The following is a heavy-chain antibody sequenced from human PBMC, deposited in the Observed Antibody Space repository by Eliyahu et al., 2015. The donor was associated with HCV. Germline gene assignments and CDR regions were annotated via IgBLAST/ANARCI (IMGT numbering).Heavy chain of an antibody. V-gene: IGHV3-74*01. CDR2: ISDDGSAT. CDR1: GFTFSSYW. J-gene: IGHJ4*02. D-gene: IGHD4-23*01. CDR3: ARGYIGNSVITY. Sequence: EVQLVESGGGLVQPGGSLRLSCAASGFTFSSYWMSWVRQIPGKGLVWVSRISDDGSATTYADSVKGRFTISRDNAKNTLYLQMKSLGAEDTAIYYCARGYIGNSVITYWGQGTLVTVSS.